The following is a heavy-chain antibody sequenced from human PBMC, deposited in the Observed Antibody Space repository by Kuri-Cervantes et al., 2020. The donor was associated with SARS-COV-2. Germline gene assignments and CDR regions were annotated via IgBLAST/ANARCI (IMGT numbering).Heavy chain of an antibody. Sequence: LSLTCAASGFTFSSYAMSWVRQAPGKGLEWVSAISGSGGSTYYADSVKGRFTISRDNSKNTLYLQMNSLRAEDTAVYYCAAPASYGYYWYFDLWGRGTLVTVSS. J-gene: IGHJ2*01. V-gene: IGHV3-23*01. CDR3: AAPASYGYYWYFDL. CDR1: GFTFSSYA. CDR2: ISGSGGST. D-gene: IGHD5-18*01.